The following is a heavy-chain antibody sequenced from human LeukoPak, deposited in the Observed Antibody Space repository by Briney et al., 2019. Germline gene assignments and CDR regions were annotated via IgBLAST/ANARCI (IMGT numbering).Heavy chain of an antibody. CDR1: GYRFSDYY. D-gene: IGHD3-22*01. V-gene: IGHV1-2*06. Sequence: ASVRVSCKASGYRFSDYYMHWVRQAPGQGLEWMGRINSNSGGTGFAEKFRGRVTMTRDTSFRTAYVELSRLTSDDTAVYYCARAGGTYYYESSGYYYQNWFDSWGQGTLVTVSS. CDR3: ARAGGTYYYESSGYYYQNWFDS. CDR2: INSNSGGT. J-gene: IGHJ5*01.